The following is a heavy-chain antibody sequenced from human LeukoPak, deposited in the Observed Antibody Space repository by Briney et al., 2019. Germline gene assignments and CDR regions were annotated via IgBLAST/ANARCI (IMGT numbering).Heavy chain of an antibody. D-gene: IGHD5-24*01. CDR1: GFSLSTSGVG. CDR3: AHGLRDGYNSWYAFDI. V-gene: IGHV2-5*02. CDR2: IYWDDDK. Sequence: SGPTLVNPTQTLTLTCTFSGFSLSTSGVGVGWIRQPPGKALEWLALIYWDDDKRYSPSLKSRLTITKDTSKNQVVLTMTNMDPVDTATYYCAHGLRDGYNSWYAFDIWGQGTMVTVSS. J-gene: IGHJ3*02.